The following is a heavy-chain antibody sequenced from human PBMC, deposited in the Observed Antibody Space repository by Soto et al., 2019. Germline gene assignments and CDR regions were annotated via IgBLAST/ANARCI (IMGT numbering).Heavy chain of an antibody. D-gene: IGHD3-9*01. CDR1: GFTFSSYS. CDR3: ARDNDILTGYYSPSPVAY. V-gene: IGHV3-21*01. Sequence: GGSLRLSCAASGFTFSSYSMNWVRQAPGKGLEWVSSISSSSSYIYYADSVKGRFTISRDNAKNSLYLQMNSLRAEDTAVYYCARDNDILTGYYSPSPVAYWGQGTLVTVSS. J-gene: IGHJ4*02. CDR2: ISSSSSYI.